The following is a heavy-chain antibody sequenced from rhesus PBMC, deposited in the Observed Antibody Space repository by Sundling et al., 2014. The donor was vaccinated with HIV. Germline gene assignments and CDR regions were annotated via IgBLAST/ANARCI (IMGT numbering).Heavy chain of an antibody. V-gene: IGHV3-100*01. D-gene: IGHD2-15*01. CDR1: GFTFSSYV. CDR3: ARARPARYLLLVSGLDS. J-gene: IGHJ6*01. CDR2: ISESGGTI. Sequence: DVQLVESGGGLVKPGGSLRLSCVASGFTFSSYVMHWVRQAPGKTLEWVSVISESGGTIYYADSVKGRFTISRDNAKNSLFLQMNSLRAEDTAVYYCARARPARYLLLVSGLDSWGQGVVVTVSS.